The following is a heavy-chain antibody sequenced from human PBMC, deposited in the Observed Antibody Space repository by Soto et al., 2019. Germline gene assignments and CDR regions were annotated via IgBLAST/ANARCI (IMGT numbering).Heavy chain of an antibody. V-gene: IGHV3-11*06. D-gene: IGHD3-3*01. Sequence: QVQLVQSGGGLVEPGGSLRLSCAASGFKFSDYHMTWIRQAQGKGLEWISYISSTGTYTTYTDSVKGRFTVSSDNAKSCLYLQMNSLIGEDTAVYHCGCVAPTIFGAQFNHNLVDVWGQGNTVTVAS. J-gene: IGHJ6*02. CDR1: GFKFSDYH. CDR2: ISSTGTYT. CDR3: GCVAPTIFGAQFNHNLVDV.